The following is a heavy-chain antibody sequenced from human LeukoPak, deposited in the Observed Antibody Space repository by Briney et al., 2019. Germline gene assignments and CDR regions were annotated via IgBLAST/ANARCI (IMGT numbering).Heavy chain of an antibody. CDR1: GFTFSSYG. V-gene: IGHV3-30*03. CDR2: ISYDGSNK. Sequence: GGSLRLSCAASGFTFSSYGMHWVRQAPGKGLEWVAVISYDGSNKYYADSVKGRFTISRDNSKNTLYLQMNSLRAEDTAVYYCAREVDYYYGMDVWGQGTTVTVSS. J-gene: IGHJ6*02. CDR3: AREVDYYYGMDV.